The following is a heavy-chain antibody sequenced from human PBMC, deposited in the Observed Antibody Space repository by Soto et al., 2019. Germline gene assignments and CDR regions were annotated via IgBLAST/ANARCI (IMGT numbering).Heavy chain of an antibody. CDR2: IYFSGST. CDR3: AKGALGYCSSTSCYTFAFDV. V-gene: IGHV4-61*01. CDR1: GDSVSSGSYF. D-gene: IGHD2-2*02. Sequence: ETLSLTCTVSGDSVSSGSYFWSWLRQPPGKGLEWIGYIYFSGSTNYNPSLESRVTISVDTSKNQFSLKLNSVTAADTAVYYCAKGALGYCSSTSCYTFAFDVWGQGTLVTVSS. J-gene: IGHJ3*01.